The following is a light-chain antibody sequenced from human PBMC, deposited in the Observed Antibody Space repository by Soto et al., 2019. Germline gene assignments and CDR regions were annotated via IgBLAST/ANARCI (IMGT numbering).Light chain of an antibody. CDR3: QQYKNWPPYT. CDR2: GAS. CDR1: QSVASS. V-gene: IGKV3-15*01. J-gene: IGKJ2*01. Sequence: ETVMTQSPGTLSVSPGERVTLSCRASQSVASSLAWYHQKPGQAPRLLIYGASTRATGIPARFSGSGSGTEFTLTISSLQSEDFAVYYCQQYKNWPPYTFGQGTKLEIK.